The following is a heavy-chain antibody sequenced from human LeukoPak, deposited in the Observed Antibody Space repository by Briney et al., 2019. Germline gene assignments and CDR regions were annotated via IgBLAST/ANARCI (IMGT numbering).Heavy chain of an antibody. CDR2: VTGSDDST. CDR3: TKFDY. Sequence: GGSLRLSCATSGFSFRNSWMSWVRQAPGKGLEWVSTVTGSDDSTFYANSVKGRFTISRDNSKNTVFLHMTSLRAEDTAVYYCTKFDYWGQGVLVTVSS. J-gene: IGHJ4*02. CDR1: GFSFRNSW. V-gene: IGHV3-23*01.